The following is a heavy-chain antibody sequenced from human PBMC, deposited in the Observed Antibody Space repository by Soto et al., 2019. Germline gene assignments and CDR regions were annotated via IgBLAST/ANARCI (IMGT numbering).Heavy chain of an antibody. D-gene: IGHD6-6*01. V-gene: IGHV1-24*01. CDR1: GCTLTELS. Sequence: ASVKVSCKVSGCTLTELSMHWVRQAPGKGLEWMGGFDPEDGETIYAQKFQGRVTMTEDTSTDTAYMELSSLRSEDTAVYYCAASNAPFSNSAWFYYYGMDVWGQGTTVTVSS. CDR2: FDPEDGET. J-gene: IGHJ6*02. CDR3: AASNAPFSNSAWFYYYGMDV.